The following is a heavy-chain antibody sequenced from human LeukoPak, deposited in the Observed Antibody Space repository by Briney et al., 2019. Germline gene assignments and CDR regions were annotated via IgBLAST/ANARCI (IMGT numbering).Heavy chain of an antibody. V-gene: IGHV1-69*05. Sequence: GASVKVSCKASGGTFSSCAISWVRQAPGQGLEWMGGIIPIFGTANYAQKFQGRVTITRNTSISTAYMELSSLRSEDTAVYYCARGGYSYGYVPTYYYYYYMDVWGKGTTVTVPS. D-gene: IGHD5-18*01. J-gene: IGHJ6*03. CDR1: GGTFSSCA. CDR3: ARGGYSYGYVPTYYYYYYMDV. CDR2: IIPIFGTA.